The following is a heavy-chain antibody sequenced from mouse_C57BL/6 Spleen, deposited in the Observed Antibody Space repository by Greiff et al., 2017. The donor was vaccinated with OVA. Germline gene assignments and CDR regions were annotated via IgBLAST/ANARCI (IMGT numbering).Heavy chain of an antibody. CDR1: GFTFSDAW. J-gene: IGHJ4*01. CDR2: IRNKANNHAT. Sequence: EVKVEESGGGLVQPGGSMKLSCAASGFTFSDAWMDWVRQSPEKGLEWVAEIRNKANNHATYYAESVKGRFTISRADSKSSVYLQMNSLRAEDTGIYYGTRRQRYYAMDYWGQGTSVTVSS. D-gene: IGHD6-1*01. CDR3: TRRQRYYAMDY. V-gene: IGHV6-6*01.